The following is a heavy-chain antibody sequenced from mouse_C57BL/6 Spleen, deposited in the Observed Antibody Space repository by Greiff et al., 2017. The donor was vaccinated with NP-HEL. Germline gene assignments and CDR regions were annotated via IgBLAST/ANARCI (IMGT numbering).Heavy chain of an antibody. J-gene: IGHJ3*01. Sequence: QVQLQQSGPGLVQPSQSLSITCTVSGFSLTSYGVHWVRQPPGKGLEWLGVIWSGGSTDYNAAFISRLSISKDNSKSQVFFKMNSLQADDTAIYYCAKMGDYDRSGFAYWGQGTLVTVSA. CDR1: GFSLTSYG. CDR2: IWSGGST. V-gene: IGHV2-4*01. CDR3: AKMGDYDRSGFAY. D-gene: IGHD2-4*01.